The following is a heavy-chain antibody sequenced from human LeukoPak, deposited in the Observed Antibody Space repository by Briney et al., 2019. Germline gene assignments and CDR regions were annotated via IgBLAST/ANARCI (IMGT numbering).Heavy chain of an antibody. CDR2: IRSSSSYI. CDR1: LFTPSIYS. CDR3: ARVVGATTWVAGWFDS. J-gene: IGHJ5*01. V-gene: IGHV3-21*01. Sequence: PGGSLRLSCAASLFTPSIYSTNSVRGTPGEGLEWVSSIRSSSSYIYTADSVKGRFSISRDNAKNSLYLQMNSLRAEDTAVYYCARVVGATTWVAGWFDSWGQGTLVTVSS. D-gene: IGHD1-26*01.